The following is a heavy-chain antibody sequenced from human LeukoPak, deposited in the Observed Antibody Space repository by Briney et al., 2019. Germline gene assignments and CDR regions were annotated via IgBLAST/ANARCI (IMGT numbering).Heavy chain of an antibody. CDR3: ARVDLRAAFFDY. D-gene: IGHD2-15*01. V-gene: IGHV4-4*07. CDR1: GGSISSYY. Sequence: SETLSLTCTVSGGSISSYYWTWIRQPAGKGLEGIGRIYTSGNTSYNPSFKSRVTMSVDTSKNQFSLNLSSVTAADTAVYYCARVDLRAAFFDYWGQGTLVTVSS. J-gene: IGHJ4*02. CDR2: IYTSGNT.